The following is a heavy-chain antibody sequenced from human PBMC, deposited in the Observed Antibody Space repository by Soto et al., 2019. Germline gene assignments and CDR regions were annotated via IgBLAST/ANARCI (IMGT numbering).Heavy chain of an antibody. J-gene: IGHJ5*02. CDR2: IKQDGSEK. CDR1: GFTFSSYW. D-gene: IGHD3-3*01. Sequence: GGSLRLSCAASGFTFSSYWMSWVRQAPGKGLEWVANIKQDGSEKYYVDSVKGRFTISRDNAKNSLYLQMKSLRAEDTAVYYCARDGIFGVVIIGWFDPWGQGTLVTVSS. V-gene: IGHV3-7*01. CDR3: ARDGIFGVVIIGWFDP.